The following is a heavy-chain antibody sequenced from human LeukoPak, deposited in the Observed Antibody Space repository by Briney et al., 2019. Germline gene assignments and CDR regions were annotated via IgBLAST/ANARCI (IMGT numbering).Heavy chain of an antibody. D-gene: IGHD2-21*01. CDR1: GFTFNSYA. CDR3: AKGPHMVAKFYFDS. CDR2: ISYDGSNR. Sequence: GGSLRLSCAASGFTFNSYAMHWVRQAPGRGLEWVAYISYDGSNRYYADSVKGRFSISRDNSKSTLYLQMGSLRTEDTAVYYCAKGPHMVAKFYFDSWGQGTLVTVSS. V-gene: IGHV3-30*18. J-gene: IGHJ4*02.